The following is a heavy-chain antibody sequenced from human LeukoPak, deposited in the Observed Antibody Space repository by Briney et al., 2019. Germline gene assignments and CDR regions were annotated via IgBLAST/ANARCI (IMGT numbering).Heavy chain of an antibody. J-gene: IGHJ4*02. CDR2: IIPILGIA. D-gene: IGHD3-22*01. Sequence: ASVKVSCKASGGTFSSYAISWVRQAPGQGLEWMGRIIPILGIANYAQKFQGRVTITADKSTSTAYMELSSLRSEDTAVYYCARDSPRYYYDSSGYYYLVYWGQGTLVTVSS. CDR1: GGTFSSYA. V-gene: IGHV1-69*04. CDR3: ARDSPRYYYDSSGYYYLVY.